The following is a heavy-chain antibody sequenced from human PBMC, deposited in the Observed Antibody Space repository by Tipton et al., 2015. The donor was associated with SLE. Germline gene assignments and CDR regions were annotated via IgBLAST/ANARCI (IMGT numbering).Heavy chain of an antibody. V-gene: IGHV4-34*01. D-gene: IGHD6-13*01. Sequence: TLSLTCAVYGGSFSVYYWSWLRQPPGKGLEWIGEINHSGNTNYNPSLESRVTLSVDTSKNQLSLNLTSVTAADTAVYYCATLEAGTGGYWGQGTLVTVSS. CDR1: GGSFSVYY. CDR2: INHSGNT. J-gene: IGHJ4*02. CDR3: ATLEAGTGGY.